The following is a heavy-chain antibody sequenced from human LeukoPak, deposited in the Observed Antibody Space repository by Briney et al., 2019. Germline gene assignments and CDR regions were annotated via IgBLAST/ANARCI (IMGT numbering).Heavy chain of an antibody. CDR1: VYTFTDYF. V-gene: IGHV1-2*02. CDR3: GKDSGSGYLSHNWFDP. J-gene: IGHJ5*02. CDR2: INPHSGAA. Sequence: ASVRVSCKTSVYTFTDYFLRCVRQARGQGVEYLGWINPHSGAANYAPTFHGRVTITSDTSISTAYMELSRLTSDDTAVYFCGKDSGSGYLSHNWFDPWGQGTLVSVSS. D-gene: IGHD3-22*01.